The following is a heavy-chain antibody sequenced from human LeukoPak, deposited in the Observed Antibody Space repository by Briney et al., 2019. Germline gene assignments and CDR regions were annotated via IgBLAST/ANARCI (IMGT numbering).Heavy chain of an antibody. CDR1: GGSISSGDYY. CDR2: ICTSGST. Sequence: KPSQTLSLTCTVSGGSISSGDYYWSWIRQPAGKGLEWIGRICTSGSTNYNPSLKSRVTISVDTSKNQFSLKLSSVTAADTAVYYCARAGGGVYVDTAILNWFDPWGQGTLVTVSS. CDR3: ARAGGGVYVDTAILNWFDP. V-gene: IGHV4-61*02. D-gene: IGHD5-18*01. J-gene: IGHJ5*02.